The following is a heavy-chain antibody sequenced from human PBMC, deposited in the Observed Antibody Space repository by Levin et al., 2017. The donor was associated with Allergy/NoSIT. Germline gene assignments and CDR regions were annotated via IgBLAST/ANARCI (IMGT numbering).Heavy chain of an antibody. Sequence: LSLTCAASTSTFSSYSMNWVRQAPGKGLEWVSSITSSSTYIYYADSVKGRFTISRDNAKNSLYLQMNSLRAEDTAIYYCASGLVRGVTTPHDAFDIWGQGTMVTVSS. CDR3: ASGLVRGVTTPHDAFDI. CDR2: ITSSSTYI. D-gene: IGHD3-10*01. CDR1: TSTFSSYS. J-gene: IGHJ3*02. V-gene: IGHV3-21*01.